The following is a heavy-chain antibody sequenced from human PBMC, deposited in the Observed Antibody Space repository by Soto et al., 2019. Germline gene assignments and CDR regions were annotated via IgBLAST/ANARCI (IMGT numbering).Heavy chain of an antibody. CDR3: ARGRMTSGSYYSR. Sequence: QVQLQQWGAGLLKPSETLSLSCAVYGGSFSGYYWSWIRQPPGKGLEWIGEINHSGSTNYNPSLKRRVTITVDTSKNQFSRKVSSVTAADTAVYYWARGRMTSGSYYSRWGQGTLVSVSS. J-gene: IGHJ4*02. V-gene: IGHV4-34*01. CDR1: GGSFSGYY. CDR2: INHSGST. D-gene: IGHD1-26*01.